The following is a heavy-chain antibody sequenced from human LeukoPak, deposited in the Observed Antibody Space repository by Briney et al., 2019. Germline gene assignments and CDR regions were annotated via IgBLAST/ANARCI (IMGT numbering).Heavy chain of an antibody. D-gene: IGHD4-23*01. CDR2: IRDNGGST. CDR3: ARDQVPLTPSLPRWSYRPYYYGMDV. J-gene: IGHJ6*02. Sequence: GGSLRLSCAASGFPFSSYGMSWVRQAPGKGLEWVSGIRDNGGSTYYADSVRGRFTISRDNAKNSLYLQMNSLRAEDTAVYYCARDQVPLTPSLPRWSYRPYYYGMDVWGQGTTVTVSS. CDR1: GFPFSSYG. V-gene: IGHV3-23*01.